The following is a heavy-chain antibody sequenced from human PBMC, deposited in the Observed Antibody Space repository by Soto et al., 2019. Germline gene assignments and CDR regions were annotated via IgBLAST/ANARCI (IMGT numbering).Heavy chain of an antibody. D-gene: IGHD3-9*01. Sequence: QVQLVEFGGGVVQPGRSLRLSCAASGFTFSSYGMHWVRQAPGKGLEWVAVIWYDGSNKYYADSVKGRFTISRDNSKNTLYLQMNSLRAEDTAVYYCARERGERRDYDILTIYYYYYYGMDVWGQGTTVTVSS. V-gene: IGHV3-33*01. CDR2: IWYDGSNK. CDR1: GFTFSSYG. CDR3: ARERGERRDYDILTIYYYYYYGMDV. J-gene: IGHJ6*02.